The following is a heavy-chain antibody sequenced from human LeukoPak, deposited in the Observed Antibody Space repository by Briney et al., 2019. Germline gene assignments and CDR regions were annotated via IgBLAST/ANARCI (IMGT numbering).Heavy chain of an antibody. J-gene: IGHJ4*02. D-gene: IGHD3-16*01. CDR2: LRGNGDT. V-gene: IGHV3-23*01. Sequence: GGSLTLSCAASGFIFSSYAMSWAREAPARGLEWVSSLRGNGDTFYADSVKGRFTLSRDESRNTVYLHLNELRVEDTAVYYCAKASWVSTADAVLWGQGTVVTVSS. CDR3: AKASWVSTADAVL. CDR1: GFIFSSYA.